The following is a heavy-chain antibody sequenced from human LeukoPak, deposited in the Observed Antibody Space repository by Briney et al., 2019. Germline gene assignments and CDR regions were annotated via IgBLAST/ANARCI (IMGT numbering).Heavy chain of an antibody. CDR1: GFTLSSYW. D-gene: IGHD3-3*01. Sequence: PGGSLRLSCVASGFTLSSYWMSWVRQAPGKGLEWVANIDGDGSTEAYVDSLKGRFTISRDNAKNSLYLQMNNLRVEDTAVYYCARGGAAFAESVYWGQGTPVTVSS. V-gene: IGHV3-7*01. CDR3: ARGGAAFAESVY. J-gene: IGHJ4*02. CDR2: IDGDGSTE.